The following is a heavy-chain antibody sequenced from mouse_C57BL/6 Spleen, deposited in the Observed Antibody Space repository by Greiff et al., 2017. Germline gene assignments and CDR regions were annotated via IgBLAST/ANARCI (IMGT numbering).Heavy chain of an antibody. CDR1: GYTFTSYW. Sequence: QVQLQQPGAELVRPGSSVKLSCKASGYTFTSYWMDWVKQRPGQGLEWIGNIYPSDSETHYNQKFKDKATLTVDKSSSTAYMQLSSLTSEDSAVYYCAREGLYDGYYDYFDYWGQGTTLTVSS. CDR2: IYPSDSET. CDR3: AREGLYDGYYDYFDY. V-gene: IGHV1-61*01. J-gene: IGHJ2*01. D-gene: IGHD2-3*01.